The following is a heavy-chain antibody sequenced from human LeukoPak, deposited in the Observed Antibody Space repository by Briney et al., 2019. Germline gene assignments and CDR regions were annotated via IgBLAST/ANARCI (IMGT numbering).Heavy chain of an antibody. CDR2: IYYSGST. CDR1: CGSISSYY. V-gene: IGHV4-59*01. CDR3: ARLGYSYGVYYFDY. Sequence: SETLSLTCTVSCGSISSYYWSWIRQPPGKGLEWIGYIYYSGSTNYNPSLKSRVTISVDTSKNQFSLKLSSVTAADTAVYYCARLGYSYGVYYFDYWGQGTLVTVSS. D-gene: IGHD5-18*01. J-gene: IGHJ4*02.